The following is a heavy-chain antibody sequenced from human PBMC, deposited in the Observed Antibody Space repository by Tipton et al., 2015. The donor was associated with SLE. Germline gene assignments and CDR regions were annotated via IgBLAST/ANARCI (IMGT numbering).Heavy chain of an antibody. D-gene: IGHD2-8*01. J-gene: IGHJ5*01. V-gene: IGHV4-38-2*01. CDR2: IHFSGTT. Sequence: LRLSCAVSGYSVRSGFYWSWIRQPPGKGLEWIGAIHFSGTTYYNPSLKSPATISVDTSKNQLSRKLTSVTAAVTAVYYCARHGWVTKPNGVGSWGQGTLVTVSS. CDR3: ARHGWVTKPNGVGS. CDR1: GYSVRSGFY.